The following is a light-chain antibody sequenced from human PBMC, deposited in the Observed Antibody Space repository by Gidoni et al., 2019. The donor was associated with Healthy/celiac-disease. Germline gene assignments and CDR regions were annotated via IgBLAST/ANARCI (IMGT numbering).Light chain of an antibody. V-gene: IGKV3-20*01. CDR2: GAS. Sequence: EIVLTQSPGTLSWSPGERATLSCRASQSVSSSYLAWYQQKPGQAPRLLIYGASSRATGIPDRFSDSGSGTDFTLTISRLEPEDFAVYYCQQYGSSPLFTFGPGTKVDIK. CDR1: QSVSSSY. J-gene: IGKJ3*01. CDR3: QQYGSSPLFT.